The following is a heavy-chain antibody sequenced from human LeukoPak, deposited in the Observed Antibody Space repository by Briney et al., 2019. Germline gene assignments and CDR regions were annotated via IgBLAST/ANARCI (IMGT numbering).Heavy chain of an antibody. Sequence: SVKVSCKASGGTFSSYAISWMRQAPGQGLEWMGRIIPILGIANYAQKFQGRVTITADKSTSTAYMELSSLRSEDTAVYYCARAPMVRGVPLNWFDPWGQGTLVTVSS. J-gene: IGHJ5*02. CDR2: IIPILGIA. CDR1: GGTFSSYA. CDR3: ARAPMVRGVPLNWFDP. D-gene: IGHD3-10*01. V-gene: IGHV1-69*04.